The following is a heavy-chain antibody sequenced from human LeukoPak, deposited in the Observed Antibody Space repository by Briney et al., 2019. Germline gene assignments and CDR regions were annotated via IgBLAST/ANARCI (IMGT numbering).Heavy chain of an antibody. V-gene: IGHV1-46*01. D-gene: IGHD3-22*01. Sequence: ASVKVSCKASGYSFTSYGIHWVRQAPGQGREWMGIINPSGGSTTYAQNFQGRVTMTGDTSTGTVYMELSSLRSEDTAVYYCATDYYDNSGYYHGGHWGQGTLVTVSS. CDR1: GYSFTSYG. J-gene: IGHJ4*02. CDR2: INPSGGST. CDR3: ATDYYDNSGYYHGGH.